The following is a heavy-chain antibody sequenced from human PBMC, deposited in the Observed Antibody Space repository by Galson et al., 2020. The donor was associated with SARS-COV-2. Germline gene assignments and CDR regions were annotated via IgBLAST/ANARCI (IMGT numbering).Heavy chain of an antibody. J-gene: IGHJ6*02. CDR1: GFIFSSFE. Sequence: GSLRLSCITSGFIFSSFEMNWVRQAPGKGLEWVSYISGSGGTIYYGDSVKGRFTISRDNAKNSVYLEMNSLRVEDTADYYCARGPPGGRMDVWGQGTTVTVSS. CDR3: ARGPPGGRMDV. CDR2: ISGSGGTI. V-gene: IGHV3-48*03.